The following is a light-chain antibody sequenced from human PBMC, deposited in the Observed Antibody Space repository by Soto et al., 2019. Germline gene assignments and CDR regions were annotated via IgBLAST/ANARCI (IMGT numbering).Light chain of an antibody. J-gene: IGLJ2*01. V-gene: IGLV1-44*01. Sequence: QAVVAQPPSASGTPGQTVTISCSGGSSNIKTNGVSWYQQVPGAAPKLLIYSNSQRPSGAPDRFSGSKSGTSASLAISGLHSEDEATYHCSTWDDSLNGLIFGGGTKLTVL. CDR1: SSNIKTNG. CDR2: SNS. CDR3: STWDDSLNGLI.